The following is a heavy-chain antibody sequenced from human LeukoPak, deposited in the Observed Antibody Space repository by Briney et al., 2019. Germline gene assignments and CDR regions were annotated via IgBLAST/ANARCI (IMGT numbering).Heavy chain of an antibody. J-gene: IGHJ3*02. V-gene: IGHV3-23*01. CDR3: AKDRATVVTWAFDI. CDR2: ISDSGGST. D-gene: IGHD4-23*01. Sequence: AGTLRLPCAASGFTFSNYGMGWVRQAPGKGLEWVSAISDSGGSTYYADSVRRRFTISSDTSKNTLYLQINILTAEATAVYYCAKDRATVVTWAFDIWGQGTMVTVSS. CDR1: GFTFSNYG.